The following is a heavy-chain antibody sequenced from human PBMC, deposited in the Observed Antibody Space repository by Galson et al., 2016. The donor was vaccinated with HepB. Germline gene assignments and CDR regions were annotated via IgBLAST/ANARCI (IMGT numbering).Heavy chain of an antibody. J-gene: IGHJ3*02. V-gene: IGHV3-53*01. D-gene: IGHD3-22*01. CDR3: AALYSGYSNDSFDI. CDR2: IYSDGST. CDR1: GFIVSSNH. Sequence: SLRLSCAASGFIVSSNHMSWVRQAPGKGLEWVSVIYSDGSTYDADSVKGRFTISRDKSRNSLYLQMNSLRAEDTAVYYCAALYSGYSNDSFDIWGQGTMVTVSS.